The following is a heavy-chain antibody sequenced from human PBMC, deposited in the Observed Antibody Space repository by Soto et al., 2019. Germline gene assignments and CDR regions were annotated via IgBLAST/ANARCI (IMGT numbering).Heavy chain of an antibody. V-gene: IGHV1-2*02. CDR3: ARGFYYDSGYWAAFDI. D-gene: IGHD3-22*01. CDR1: GYTFTGYY. J-gene: IGHJ3*02. Sequence: RASVNVSCKASGYTFTGYYMHWVRQAPGQGLEWMGWINHNSGDTNYAQKFQGRVIMTRDTSISTAYMELSGLRSDDTAVYYCARGFYYDSGYWAAFDIWGQGTMVTVSS. CDR2: INHNSGDT.